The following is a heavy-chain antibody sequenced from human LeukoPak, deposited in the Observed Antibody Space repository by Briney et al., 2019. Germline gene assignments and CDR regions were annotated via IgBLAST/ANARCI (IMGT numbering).Heavy chain of an antibody. J-gene: IGHJ4*02. D-gene: IGHD2-2*01. Sequence: ASVKVSCKASGYTFTGYYMRWVRQAPGQGLEWMGWINPNSGGTNYAQKFQGWVTMTRDTSISTAYMELSRLRSDDTAVYYCARGGVVVVPAAKYPFDYWGQGTLVTVSS. CDR3: ARGGVVVVPAAKYPFDY. CDR1: GYTFTGYY. CDR2: INPNSGGT. V-gene: IGHV1-2*04.